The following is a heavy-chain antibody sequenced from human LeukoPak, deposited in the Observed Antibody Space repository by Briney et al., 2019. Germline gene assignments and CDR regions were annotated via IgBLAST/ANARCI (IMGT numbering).Heavy chain of an antibody. V-gene: IGHV3-11*04. Sequence: GGSLRLSCAASGFTFSDYYMSWIRQAPGKGLEWVSYISSSGSTIYYADSVKGRFTISRDNSKNTLYLQMNSLRAEDTAVYYCAKESYYGDYFDYWGQGTLVTVSS. CDR3: AKESYYGDYFDY. CDR2: ISSSGSTI. D-gene: IGHD1-26*01. J-gene: IGHJ4*02. CDR1: GFTFSDYY.